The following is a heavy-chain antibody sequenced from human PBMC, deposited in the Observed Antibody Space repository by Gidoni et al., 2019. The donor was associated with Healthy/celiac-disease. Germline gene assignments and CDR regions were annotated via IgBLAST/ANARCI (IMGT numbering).Heavy chain of an antibody. V-gene: IGHV3-7*03. CDR3: ARDRRYCSGGSCYLLTHDYGMDV. CDR2: IKQDGSEK. J-gene: IGHJ6*02. CDR1: GFTFSSYW. Sequence: EVQLVESGGGLVQPGGSLRLSCAASGFTFSSYWMSWVRQAPGKGLEWVANIKQDGSEKYYVDSVKGRFTISRDNAKNSLYLQMNSLRAEDTAVYYCARDRRYCSGGSCYLLTHDYGMDVWGQGTTVTVSS. D-gene: IGHD2-15*01.